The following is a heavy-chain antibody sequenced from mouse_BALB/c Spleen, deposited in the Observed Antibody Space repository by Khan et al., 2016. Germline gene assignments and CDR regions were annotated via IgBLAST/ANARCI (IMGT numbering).Heavy chain of an antibody. D-gene: IGHD2-3*01. V-gene: IGHV14-3*02. CDR3: AQICDGYYGFAY. CDR2: IDPANGNT. CDR1: GFNIKDTY. J-gene: IGHJ3*01. Sequence: VQLQQPGAELVKPGASVKLSCTASGFNIKDTYMHWVKQRPEQGLEWIGRIDPANGNTKYDAKFQGKSTISADTSSNTAYLQLSSLTSEDTAVYYCAQICDGYYGFAYWGQGTLVTVSA.